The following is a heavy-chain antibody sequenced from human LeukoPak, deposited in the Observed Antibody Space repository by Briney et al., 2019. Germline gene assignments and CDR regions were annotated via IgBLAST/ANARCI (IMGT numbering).Heavy chain of an antibody. D-gene: IGHD1/OR15-1a*01. J-gene: IGHJ4*02. CDR3: ATSESQTRFDY. V-gene: IGHV5-51*01. CDR1: GYSFTNYW. CDR2: IFPGDSDT. Sequence: GESLKISCKASGYSFTNYWIGWVRQMPGKGLEWMGIIFPGDSDTSHSPSFQGQVTISADKSINTAYLQWSSLKASDTAIYYCATSESQTRFDYWGQGTLVTVSS.